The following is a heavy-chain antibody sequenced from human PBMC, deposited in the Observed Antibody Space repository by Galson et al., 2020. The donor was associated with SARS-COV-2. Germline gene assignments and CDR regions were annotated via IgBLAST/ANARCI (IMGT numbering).Heavy chain of an antibody. CDR3: ARSPPGYASGGLCGMDV. Sequence: TGGSLRLSCKGSAYRFTTYWINWVRHMPGKGLEYMGRIDPSDSYTNYSPSFQGRVTISVDKSISTAYLQWSSLTASDTAMYYCARSPPGYASGGLCGMDVWGQGTTVTVSS. D-gene: IGHD2-2*01. V-gene: IGHV5-10-1*01. J-gene: IGHJ6*02. CDR2: IDPSDSYT. CDR1: AYRFTTYW.